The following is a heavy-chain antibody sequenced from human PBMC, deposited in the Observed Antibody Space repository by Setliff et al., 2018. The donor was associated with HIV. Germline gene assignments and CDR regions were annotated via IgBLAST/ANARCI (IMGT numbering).Heavy chain of an antibody. Sequence: PSETLSLTCTVSGDSVSNGRYYWSWIRQPAGKGLEWIGHIYTSGSTDYNPSLKSRVTISVDTSKNQFSLKMSPVTAADTAVYYCARPYSSSSYYYYHMDVWGEGTAVTVSS. D-gene: IGHD6-6*01. CDR2: IYTSGST. CDR3: ARPYSSSSYYYYHMDV. J-gene: IGHJ6*03. V-gene: IGHV4-61*09. CDR1: GDSVSNGRYY.